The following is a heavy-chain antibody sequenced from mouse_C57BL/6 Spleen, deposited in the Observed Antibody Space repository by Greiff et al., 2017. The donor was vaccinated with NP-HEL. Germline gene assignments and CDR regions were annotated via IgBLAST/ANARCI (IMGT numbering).Heavy chain of an antibody. D-gene: IGHD1-1*01. CDR1: GYTFTSYW. Sequence: QVQLKQPGAELVKPGASVKLSCKASGYTFTSYWMQWVKQRPGQGLEWIGEIDPSDSYPNYNQKFKGKATLTVDTSSSTAYMQHSSLTSEDSAVYYCGRRDYGSSYQWYFDVWGTGTTVTVSS. CDR3: GRRDYGSSYQWYFDV. J-gene: IGHJ1*03. CDR2: IDPSDSYP. V-gene: IGHV1-50*01.